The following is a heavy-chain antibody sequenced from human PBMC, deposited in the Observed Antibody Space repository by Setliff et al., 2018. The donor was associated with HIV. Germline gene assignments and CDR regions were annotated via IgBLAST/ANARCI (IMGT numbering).Heavy chain of an antibody. V-gene: IGHV5-51*01. Sequence: PGESLKISCKGSGYSFTSYWIGWVRQMPGKGLEWMGIIYPGDSDTRYSPSFQGQVTISADKSISTAYLQWSSLKASDTAMYYCARPLPYYNCWSGYDAFDIWGQGTMVTVSS. CDR2: IYPGDSDT. J-gene: IGHJ3*02. D-gene: IGHD3-3*01. CDR1: GYSFTSYW. CDR3: ARPLPYYNCWSGYDAFDI.